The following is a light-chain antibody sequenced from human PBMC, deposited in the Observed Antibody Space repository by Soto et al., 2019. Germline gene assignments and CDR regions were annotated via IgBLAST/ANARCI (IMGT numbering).Light chain of an antibody. Sequence: QSVLTQPPSASGTPGQRVTLSCSGSNSNIGRNTVNWYQQLPGTAPKVLIYLNDQRPSGVPGRFSGSKSGTSASLAISGLQSEDEAYYYCAAWDDSLNGVVFGGGTKLTVL. CDR2: LND. CDR3: AAWDDSLNGVV. V-gene: IGLV1-44*01. J-gene: IGLJ2*01. CDR1: NSNIGRNT.